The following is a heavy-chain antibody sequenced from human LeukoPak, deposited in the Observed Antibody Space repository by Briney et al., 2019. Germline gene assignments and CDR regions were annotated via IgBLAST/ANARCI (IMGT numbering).Heavy chain of an antibody. CDR1: GGSISSYY. V-gene: IGHV4-59*01. J-gene: IGHJ4*02. Sequence: SETLSLTCTVSGGSISSYYWSWIRQPPGKGLEWIGYIYYSGSTNYNPSLKSRVTISVDTSKNQFSLKLSSVTAADTAVYYCARDLADSNSYWGQGTLVTVSS. D-gene: IGHD2-15*01. CDR3: ARDLADSNSY. CDR2: IYYSGST.